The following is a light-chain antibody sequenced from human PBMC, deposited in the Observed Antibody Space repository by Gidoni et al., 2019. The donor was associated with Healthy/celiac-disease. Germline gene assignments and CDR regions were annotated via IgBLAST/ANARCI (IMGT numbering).Light chain of an antibody. CDR1: SSDVGSYNL. CDR2: EGS. J-gene: IGLJ3*02. V-gene: IGLV2-23*01. CDR3: CSYAGSSTWV. Sequence: QSALTPPASVSGSPGQSITISCTGTSSDVGSYNLVSWYQQHPGKAPKIMIYEGSKRPSGVSNRFSGSKSGNTASLTISGRQAEDEADYYCCSYAGSSTWVFGGGTKLTVL.